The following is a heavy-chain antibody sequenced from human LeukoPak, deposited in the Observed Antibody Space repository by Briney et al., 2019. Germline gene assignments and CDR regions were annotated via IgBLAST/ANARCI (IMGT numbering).Heavy chain of an antibody. CDR3: GRGVRYYYDSSGYYPY. Sequence: GGSLRLSCAASGFTFSSYSMNWVRQAPGKGLEWVSYISSRSAIYYADSVKGRFTISRDNAKNALYLQVHSLRDEETAVYYCGRGVRYYYDSSGYYPYWGQGTLVTVSS. V-gene: IGHV3-48*02. D-gene: IGHD3-22*01. CDR2: ISSRSAI. CDR1: GFTFSSYS. J-gene: IGHJ4*02.